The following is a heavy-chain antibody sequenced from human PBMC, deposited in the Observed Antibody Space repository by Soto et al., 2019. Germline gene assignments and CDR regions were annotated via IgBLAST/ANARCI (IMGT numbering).Heavy chain of an antibody. V-gene: IGHV3-13*01. Sequence: GGSLRLSCAASGFTFSSYDMHWVRQATGKGLEWVSAIGTAGDTYYPGSVKGRFTISRENAKNSLYLQINSLRAGDTAVYYCARAARPGYYYYYGMDVWGQGTTVTVSS. CDR2: IGTAGDT. CDR1: GFTFSSYD. D-gene: IGHD6-6*01. J-gene: IGHJ6*02. CDR3: ARAARPGYYYYYGMDV.